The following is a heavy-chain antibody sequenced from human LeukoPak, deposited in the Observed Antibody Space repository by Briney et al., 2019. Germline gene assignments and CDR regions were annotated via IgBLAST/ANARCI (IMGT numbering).Heavy chain of an antibody. CDR1: GFTFDDYA. CDR2: ISGDGGST. J-gene: IGHJ3*02. V-gene: IGHV3-43*02. D-gene: IGHD2-15*01. Sequence: GVSLRLSCAASGFTFDDYAMHWVRQAPGKGLEWISLISGDGGSTYYADSVRGRFTISRDNSKNSLYLQMDSLRTEDTAFYYCAKEIDTLGTNAFDIWGQGTMVTVSS. CDR3: AKEIDTLGTNAFDI.